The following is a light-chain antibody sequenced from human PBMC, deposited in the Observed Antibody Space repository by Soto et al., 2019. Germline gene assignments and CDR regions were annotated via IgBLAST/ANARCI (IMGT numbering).Light chain of an antibody. Sequence: QSALTQPAPVSGSPGQSITISCPGTASGPGGYNYVSWYQHHPGKAPNLIIYDVSHRPSGVSIRFSGSKSDNTASLTISGLQPEDEAVYHCSSYTTSNTRQIVFGTVTEVTV. CDR1: ASGPGGYNY. J-gene: IGLJ1*01. CDR2: DVS. CDR3: SSYTTSNTRQIV. V-gene: IGLV2-14*03.